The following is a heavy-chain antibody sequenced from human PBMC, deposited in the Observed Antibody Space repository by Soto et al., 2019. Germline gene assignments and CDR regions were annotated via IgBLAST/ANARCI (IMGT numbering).Heavy chain of an antibody. D-gene: IGHD2-15*01. V-gene: IGHV3-30-3*01. Sequence: GGSLRLSCAASGFTFSSYAMHWVRQAPGKGLEWVAVISYDGSNKYYADSVKGRFTISRDNSKSTLYLQMNSLRAEDTAVYYCARVPNLGYCSGGSCYSGYFDYWGQGTLVTVSS. J-gene: IGHJ4*02. CDR3: ARVPNLGYCSGGSCYSGYFDY. CDR1: GFTFSSYA. CDR2: ISYDGSNK.